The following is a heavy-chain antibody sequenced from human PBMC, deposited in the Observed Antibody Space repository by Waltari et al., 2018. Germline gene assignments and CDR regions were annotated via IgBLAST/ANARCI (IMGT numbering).Heavy chain of an antibody. CDR1: RFTFSDSY. CDR3: AKDWGGGTYTWAD. CDR2: ISSSSSYT. D-gene: IGHD3-16*01. J-gene: IGHJ4*02. V-gene: IGHV3-11*06. Sequence: QVQLVESGGGLVKPGGSLTLSCAASRFTFSDSYMSWIRQAPGKGLEWISYISSSSSYTQSADSVKGRFTISRDNAKNSLYLRMNRLRVEDTAVYYCAKDWGGGTYTWADWGQGTLVTVAS.